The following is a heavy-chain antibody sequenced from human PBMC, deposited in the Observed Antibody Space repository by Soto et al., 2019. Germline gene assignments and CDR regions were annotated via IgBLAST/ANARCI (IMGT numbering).Heavy chain of an antibody. CDR3: AREIAEWLSETESYFYMDV. D-gene: IGHD6-13*01. V-gene: IGHV1-18*01. CDR1: GYTFTSYG. Sequence: QVQLEQAGAEVKKPGASVKVSCKASGYTFTSYGMNWVRQAPGQGLEWMGWISGYNGQTKLAQKVQGRVTMTIDTSTSTAYMELRSLRSDDTAVYYGAREIAEWLSETESYFYMDVWGKGTTVIVSS. J-gene: IGHJ6*03. CDR2: ISGYNGQT.